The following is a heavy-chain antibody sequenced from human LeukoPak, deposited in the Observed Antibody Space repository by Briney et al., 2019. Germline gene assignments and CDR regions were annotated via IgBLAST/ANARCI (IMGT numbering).Heavy chain of an antibody. CDR1: GFTFSSYA. Sequence: GRSLRLSCAASGFTFSSYAMHWVRQAPGKGLEWVAVISYDGSNKYYADSVKGRFTISRDNSKNTLYLQMNSLRAEDTAVYYCARDSSRIVGATHFDYWGQGTLVTVSS. J-gene: IGHJ4*02. CDR2: ISYDGSNK. CDR3: ARDSSRIVGATHFDY. D-gene: IGHD1-26*01. V-gene: IGHV3-30-3*01.